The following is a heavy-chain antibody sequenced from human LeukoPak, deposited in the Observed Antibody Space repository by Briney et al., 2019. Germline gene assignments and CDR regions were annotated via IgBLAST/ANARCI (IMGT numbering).Heavy chain of an antibody. J-gene: IGHJ3*02. CDR1: GGSISSYY. CDR3: ASAWGSSWYHDAFDI. D-gene: IGHD6-13*01. CDR2: IYYSGST. Sequence: PSETLSLTCTVSGGSISSYYWSWIRQPPGKGLEWIGYIYYSGSTNYNPSLKSRVTISVDTSKNQFSLKLSSVTAADTAVYYCASAWGSSWYHDAFDIWGQGTMVTVSS. V-gene: IGHV4-59*08.